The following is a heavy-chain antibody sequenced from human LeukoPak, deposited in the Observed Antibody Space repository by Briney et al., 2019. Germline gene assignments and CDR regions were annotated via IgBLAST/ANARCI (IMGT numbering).Heavy chain of an antibody. V-gene: IGHV3-33*01. Sequence: PGGSLRLSCAASGFTFSSYGMHWVRQAPGKGLEWVAVIWYDGSNKYYADSVKGRFTISRDNSKNTLYLQMNSLRAEDTAVYYCARVAVAGTGTPFDYWGQGTLVTVSS. CDR3: ARVAVAGTGTPFDY. CDR2: IWYDGSNK. CDR1: GFTFSSYG. D-gene: IGHD6-19*01. J-gene: IGHJ4*02.